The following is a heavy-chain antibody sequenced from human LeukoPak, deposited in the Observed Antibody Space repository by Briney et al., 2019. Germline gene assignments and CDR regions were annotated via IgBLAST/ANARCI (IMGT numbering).Heavy chain of an antibody. CDR3: AKAPVTTCRGAFCYPFDY. D-gene: IGHD2-15*01. CDR2: ISDTGNT. Sequence: GGSLRLSCAASGFTFDDYTMSWVRQAPGKGLEWVSAISDTGNTYHADSVKGRFTISRDSSKNTLFLQMNRLRPEDAAVYYCAKAPVTTCRGAFCYPFDYWGLGTLVTVSS. J-gene: IGHJ4*02. V-gene: IGHV3-23*01. CDR1: GFTFDDYT.